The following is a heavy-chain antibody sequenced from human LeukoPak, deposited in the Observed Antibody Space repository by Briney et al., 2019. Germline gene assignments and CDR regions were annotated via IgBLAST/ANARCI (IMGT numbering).Heavy chain of an antibody. D-gene: IGHD2-2*02. Sequence: PGGSLRLSCAASGLTFSSYAMSWVRQAPGKGLEWVSAISGSGGSTYYADSVKGRFTISRDSSKNTLYLQMNSLRAEDTAVYYCAKDGEIVVVPAAIPAGYWGQGTLVTVSS. V-gene: IGHV3-23*01. J-gene: IGHJ4*02. CDR3: AKDGEIVVVPAAIPAGY. CDR2: ISGSGGST. CDR1: GLTFSSYA.